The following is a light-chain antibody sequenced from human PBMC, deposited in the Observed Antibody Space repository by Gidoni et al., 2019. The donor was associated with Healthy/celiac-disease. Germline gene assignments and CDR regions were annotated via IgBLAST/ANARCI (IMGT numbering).Light chain of an antibody. CDR3: QQYGSSPGYT. V-gene: IGKV3-20*01. CDR1: QSVSSSY. Sequence: EIVFTQSPGTLSLSPGARATLSCRASQSVSSSYLDWYQQKPGQAPRLLIYGASSRATGIPDRFSGSGSGTDFTLTISRLEPEDFAVYYCQQYGSSPGYTFGQGTKLEIK. J-gene: IGKJ2*01. CDR2: GAS.